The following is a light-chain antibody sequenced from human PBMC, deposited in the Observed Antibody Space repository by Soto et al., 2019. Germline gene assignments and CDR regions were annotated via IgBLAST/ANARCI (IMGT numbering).Light chain of an antibody. J-gene: IGKJ1*01. Sequence: EIVMTQSPATLSVSPGERATLSCRASQSVSSNLAWYQQKPDQAPRLLIYGASTRATGIPARFSGSGSGTESTLTISSLRPEDFAVYYCQQYNNWPPWTFGQGTKVEIK. CDR1: QSVSSN. V-gene: IGKV3-15*01. CDR2: GAS. CDR3: QQYNNWPPWT.